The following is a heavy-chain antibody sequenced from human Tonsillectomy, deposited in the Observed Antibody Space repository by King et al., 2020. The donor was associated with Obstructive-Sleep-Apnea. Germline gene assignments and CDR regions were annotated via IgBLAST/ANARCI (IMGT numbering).Heavy chain of an antibody. CDR3: ARHSMDAFDI. D-gene: IGHD2/OR15-2a*01. V-gene: IGHV4-59*08. CDR2: IYYSGST. CDR1: GGSISSYY. Sequence: VQLQESGPGLVKPSETLSLTCTVSGGSISSYYWSWIRQPPGKGLEWIGYIYYSGSTNYNPSLKSRVTISVDTSKNQFSLKRSSVTAADTAVYYCARHSMDAFDIWGQGTMVTVSS. J-gene: IGHJ3*02.